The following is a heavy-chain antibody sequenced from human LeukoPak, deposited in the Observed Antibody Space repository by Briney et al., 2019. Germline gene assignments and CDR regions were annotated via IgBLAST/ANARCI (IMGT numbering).Heavy chain of an antibody. Sequence: SETLSLTCTVSGGSISSSSYYWGWIRQPPGKGLEWIGSIYYGGSTYYNPSLKSRVTMSVDTSKNQFSLKLSSVTAADTAVYYCASDGYSSSWFFDYWGQGTLVTVSS. CDR2: IYYGGST. J-gene: IGHJ4*02. D-gene: IGHD6-13*01. CDR1: GGSISSSSYY. V-gene: IGHV4-39*07. CDR3: ASDGYSSSWFFDY.